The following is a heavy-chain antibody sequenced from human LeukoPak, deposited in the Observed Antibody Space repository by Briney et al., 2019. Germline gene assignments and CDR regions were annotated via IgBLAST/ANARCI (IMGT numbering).Heavy chain of an antibody. CDR2: IKKDGSEK. V-gene: IGHV3-7*04. D-gene: IGHD1-26*01. Sequence: GGSLRLSCAASGFMFSSYWMNWVRQAPGKGLEWVANIKKDGSEKYYVDSVKGRFTISRDNAKNSLYLQMNSLRAEDTAVYYCARGSDGASDIWGQGTMVTVSS. J-gene: IGHJ3*02. CDR1: GFMFSSYW. CDR3: ARGSDGASDI.